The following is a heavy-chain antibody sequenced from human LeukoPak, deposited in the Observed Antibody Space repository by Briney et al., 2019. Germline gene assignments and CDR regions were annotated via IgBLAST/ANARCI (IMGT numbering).Heavy chain of an antibody. D-gene: IGHD3-10*01. CDR1: GFTFSSYG. V-gene: IGHV3-30*02. CDR2: IRYDGSNK. Sequence: GGSLRLSCAASGFTFSSYGMHWVRQAPGKGLEWVAFIRYDGSNKYYADSVKGRFTISRDNSKNTLYLQMNSLRAEDTAVYYCAKDLGRPLNYVYCSGIKRDSRPYGMDVWGQGTTVTVSS. CDR3: AKDLGRPLNYVYCSGIKRDSRPYGMDV. J-gene: IGHJ6*02.